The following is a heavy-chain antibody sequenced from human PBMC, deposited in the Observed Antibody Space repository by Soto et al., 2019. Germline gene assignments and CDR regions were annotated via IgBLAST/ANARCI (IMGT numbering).Heavy chain of an antibody. D-gene: IGHD5-12*01. CDR3: AKGDSGYDYSAVYYYGMGV. Sequence: EVQLLESGGGLVQPGGSLRLSCAASGFTFSSYAMSWVRQAPGKGLEWVSAISGSGGSTYYADSVKGRFTISRDNSKNTVYLQMNSRRADDTAVEYCAKGDSGYDYSAVYYYGMGVWGQGTTVTVSS. V-gene: IGHV3-23*01. J-gene: IGHJ6*02. CDR1: GFTFSSYA. CDR2: ISGSGGST.